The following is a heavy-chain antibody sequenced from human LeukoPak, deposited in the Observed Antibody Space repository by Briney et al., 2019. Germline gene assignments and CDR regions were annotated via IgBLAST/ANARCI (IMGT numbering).Heavy chain of an antibody. CDR1: GFSFSNYW. V-gene: IGHV3-7*01. Sequence: PGGSLRLSCAASGFSFSNYWMNWVRQAPGKGLEWVAIIKQDGSEKLYVDSVKGRFTISRDNAKNTLYLQMNSLRAEDTAVYYCAGGAGWTIDYWGPGTLVTVSS. J-gene: IGHJ4*02. CDR3: AGGAGWTIDY. CDR2: IKQDGSEK. D-gene: IGHD2-15*01.